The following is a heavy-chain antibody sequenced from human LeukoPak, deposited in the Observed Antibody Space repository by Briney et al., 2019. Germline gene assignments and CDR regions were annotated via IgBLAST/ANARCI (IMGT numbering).Heavy chain of an antibody. D-gene: IGHD3-16*01. Sequence: PGGSLRLSCAASGFTFSSYWMHWVRQAPGKGLMWVSRINSGGTSTSYADSVKGRFTISRDNAKNTLYLQMNSLRAEDTAVYYCSLGQAHGMDVWGQGTTVTVSS. J-gene: IGHJ6*02. CDR1: GFTFSSYW. CDR2: INSGGTST. CDR3: SLGQAHGMDV. V-gene: IGHV3-74*01.